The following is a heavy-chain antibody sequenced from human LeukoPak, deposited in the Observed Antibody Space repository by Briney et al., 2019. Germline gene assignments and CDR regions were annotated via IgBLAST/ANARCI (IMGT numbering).Heavy chain of an antibody. J-gene: IGHJ4*02. Sequence: PGGSLRLSCAASGFTFSSYGMHWVRQAPGKGLEWVAVIWYDGSNKYYADSVKGRFTISRDNSKNTLYLQMNSLRAEDTAVYYCARDRNIAAAGHHDYWGQGTLVTVSS. CDR1: GFTFSSYG. CDR2: IWYDGSNK. CDR3: ARDRNIAAAGHHDY. D-gene: IGHD6-13*01. V-gene: IGHV3-33*01.